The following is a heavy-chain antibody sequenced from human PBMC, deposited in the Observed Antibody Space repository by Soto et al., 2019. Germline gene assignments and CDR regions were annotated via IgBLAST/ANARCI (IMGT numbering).Heavy chain of an antibody. V-gene: IGHV3-48*01. CDR2: ISSSSSTI. J-gene: IGHJ5*02. Sequence: EVQLVESGGGLVQPGGSLRLSCAASGFTFSSYSMNWVRQAPGKGLEWVSYISSSSSTIYYADSVKGRFTISRDNAKNSLYLQMNSLRAEDTAVYYCARVKPPDFWSGLGGFDPWGQGTLVTVSS. CDR3: ARVKPPDFWSGLGGFDP. CDR1: GFTFSSYS. D-gene: IGHD3-3*01.